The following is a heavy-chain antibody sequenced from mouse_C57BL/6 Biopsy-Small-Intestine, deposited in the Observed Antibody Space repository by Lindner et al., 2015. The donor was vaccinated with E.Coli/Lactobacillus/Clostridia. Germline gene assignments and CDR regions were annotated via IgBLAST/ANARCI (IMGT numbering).Heavy chain of an antibody. CDR2: ISTYNGNT. D-gene: IGHD3-3*01. CDR3: ARDRGNGWLQY. Sequence: SVKVSCKASGYTFTSYGINWVRQAPGQGLEWMGWISTYNGNTNYAQKLQGRVTMTTDTSTSTAYMELRSLRSDDTALYYCARDRGNGWLQYWGQGTLVTVSS. CDR1: GYTFTSYG. V-gene: IGHV1-7*01. J-gene: IGHJ4*01.